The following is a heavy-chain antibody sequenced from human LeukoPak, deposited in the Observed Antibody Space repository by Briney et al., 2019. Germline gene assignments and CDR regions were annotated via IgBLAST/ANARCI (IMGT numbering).Heavy chain of an antibody. Sequence: GESLKISCKGSGYSFTSYWIAWVRQMPGKGLEWMGIIYPGDSDTTYSPSFQGQVTISADRSISTAYLQWSSLKASDSAIYYCTRRELRTVVVATALHAFDVWGQGTMVTVSS. CDR3: TRRELRTVVVATALHAFDV. V-gene: IGHV5-51*01. J-gene: IGHJ3*01. D-gene: IGHD2-21*02. CDR2: IYPGDSDT. CDR1: GYSFTSYW.